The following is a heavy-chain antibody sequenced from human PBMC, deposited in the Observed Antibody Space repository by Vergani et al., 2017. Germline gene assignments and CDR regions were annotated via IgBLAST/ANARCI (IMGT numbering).Heavy chain of an antibody. V-gene: IGHV3-30*18. CDR2: ISYDGSNK. CDR1: GFTFTAHG. J-gene: IGHJ3*02. CDR3: AKPLPRDDAFDI. Sequence: VQLQESGGGLVQPGGSLRLSCAASGFTFTAHGLNWVRQAPGKGLEWVAVISYDGSNKYYADSVKGRFTISRDNSKNTLYLQMNSLRAEDTAVYYCAKPLPRDDAFDIWGQGTMVTVSS.